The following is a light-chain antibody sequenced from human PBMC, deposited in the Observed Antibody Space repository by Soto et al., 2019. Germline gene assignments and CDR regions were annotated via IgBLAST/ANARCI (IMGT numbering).Light chain of an antibody. CDR3: QHYNGYPLT. J-gene: IGKJ4*01. Sequence: DIQMTQSPSTLSASVGDRVTITCRASQTLRTWLAWYQQKPGKAPKLLIYDVSILQSGVPSRFSGSGSGTEFTLTISSLQPDDFATYYCQHYNGYPLTCGGGTKVEFK. V-gene: IGKV1-5*01. CDR2: DVS. CDR1: QTLRTW.